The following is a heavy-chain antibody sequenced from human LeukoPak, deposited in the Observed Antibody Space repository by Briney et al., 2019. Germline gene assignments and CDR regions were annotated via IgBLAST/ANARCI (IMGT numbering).Heavy chain of an antibody. Sequence: GGSLRLSCAASGFTFSSYGMHWVRQAPGKGLDWVAFIHHDGSNKYYADSVRGRFTISRDNSKNTMYLQMNNLREEDTAVYYCTRDPILGAPDYFDYWGQGTLVTVSS. J-gene: IGHJ4*02. D-gene: IGHD1-26*01. CDR3: TRDPILGAPDYFDY. CDR1: GFTFSSYG. CDR2: IHHDGSNK. V-gene: IGHV3-30*02.